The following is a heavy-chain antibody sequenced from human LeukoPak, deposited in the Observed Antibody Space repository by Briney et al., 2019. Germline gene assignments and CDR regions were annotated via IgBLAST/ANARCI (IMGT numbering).Heavy chain of an antibody. D-gene: IGHD5-12*01. CDR1: GDSISSGDYY. J-gene: IGHJ4*02. V-gene: IGHV4-39*01. CDR3: ARRGGYSGYGPFDY. Sequence: SETLSLTCTVSGDSISSGDYYWSWIRQPPGKGLEWIGEINHSGSTNYNPSLKSRVTISVDTSKNQFSLKLSSVTAADTAVYYCARRGGYSGYGPFDYWGQGTLVTVSS. CDR2: INHSGST.